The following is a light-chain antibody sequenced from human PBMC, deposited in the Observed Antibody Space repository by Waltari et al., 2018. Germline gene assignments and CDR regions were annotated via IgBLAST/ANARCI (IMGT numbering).Light chain of an antibody. CDR3: CSYAGRSTLV. CDR2: EVN. J-gene: IGLJ3*02. CDR1: SSDVGASNL. Sequence: QSALTQPASVSGSPGQSIPIPCTGTSSDVGASNLISWYQQHPGQAPTLMIYEVNKRPSGVSNRFSGSKSDNTASLTISGLQAEDEADYYCCSYAGRSTLVFGGGTNLTVL. V-gene: IGLV2-23*02.